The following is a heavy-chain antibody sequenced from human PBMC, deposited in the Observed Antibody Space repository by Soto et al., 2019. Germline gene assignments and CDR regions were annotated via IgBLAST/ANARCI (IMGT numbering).Heavy chain of an antibody. D-gene: IGHD6-13*01. CDR1: GFDLSDYY. J-gene: IGHJ5*01. V-gene: IGHV3-11*01. CDR2: ISSSSRTI. CDR3: ARNSDHFDS. Sequence: GGSLRLSCAASGFDLSDYYMSWIRQAPGKGLERVSYISSSSRTIFYADSVRGRFTISRDNAENLVYLQMDSLRAEDTALYYCARNSDHFDSWGQGTLVTVSS.